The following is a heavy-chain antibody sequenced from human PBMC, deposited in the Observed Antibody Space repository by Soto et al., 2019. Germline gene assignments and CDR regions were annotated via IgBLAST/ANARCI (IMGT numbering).Heavy chain of an antibody. J-gene: IGHJ5*02. V-gene: IGHV1-18*01. CDR2: ISAYNGNT. CDR1: GYTFTGYG. Sequence: QVQLVQSGAEVKKPGASVKVSCKASGYTFTGYGISWVRQAPGQGLEWMGWISAYNGNTNYAQKLQGRVTMTTDTSTSKAYMELRRLRSDDTAVYYCARDFNDSSSSPWFDPWGQGTLVTVSS. D-gene: IGHD6-6*01. CDR3: ARDFNDSSSSPWFDP.